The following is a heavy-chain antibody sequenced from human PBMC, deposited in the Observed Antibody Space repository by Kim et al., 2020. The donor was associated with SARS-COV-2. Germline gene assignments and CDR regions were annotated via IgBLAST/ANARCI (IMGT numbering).Heavy chain of an antibody. CDR2: ISSTSAYI. V-gene: IGHV3-21*06. J-gene: IGHJ4*02. Sequence: GGSLRLSCAASGFTFSSYTMNWVRQAPGKGLEWVSSISSTSAYIYYADSVKGRFTISRDNAKNSLYLQMNSLRAEDTAVYYCARGRFVSDGSCYSDDWGQGSLVTVSS. CDR1: GFTFSSYT. CDR3: ARGRFVSDGSCYSDD. D-gene: IGHD2-15*01.